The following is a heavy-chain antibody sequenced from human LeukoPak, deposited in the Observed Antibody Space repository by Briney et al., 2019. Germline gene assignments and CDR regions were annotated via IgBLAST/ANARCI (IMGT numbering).Heavy chain of an antibody. Sequence: SETLSLTCAVSGGSISSGGYSWSWIRQPPGKGLEWIGYIYHSGSTYYNPSLKSRVTISVDTSKNQFSLKLSSVTAADTAVYYCASSYKRAVGATLPFDYWGQGTLVTVSS. J-gene: IGHJ4*02. D-gene: IGHD1-26*01. CDR1: GGSISSGGYS. CDR3: ASSYKRAVGATLPFDY. CDR2: IYHSGST. V-gene: IGHV4-30-2*02.